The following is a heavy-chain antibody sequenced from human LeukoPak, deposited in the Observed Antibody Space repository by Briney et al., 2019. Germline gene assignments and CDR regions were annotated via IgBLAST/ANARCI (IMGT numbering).Heavy chain of an antibody. J-gene: IGHJ4*02. CDR2: IRSKAYGGIT. Sequence: GGSLRLSCTASGFTFGDYAMSWFRQAPGKGLEWVGFIRSKAYGGITEYAASVKGRFTISRDDSKSIAYLQINSLKTEDTAVYYCTRARDIVVVPARNDYWGQGTLVTVSS. V-gene: IGHV3-49*03. D-gene: IGHD2-2*01. CDR1: GFTFGDYA. CDR3: TRARDIVVVPARNDY.